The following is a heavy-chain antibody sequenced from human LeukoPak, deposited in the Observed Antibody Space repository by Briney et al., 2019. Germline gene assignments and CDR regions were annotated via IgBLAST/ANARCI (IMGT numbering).Heavy chain of an antibody. CDR1: GFTFSSYA. CDR2: ISYDGSNK. CDR3: ARGGVAAAVTNNDY. J-gene: IGHJ4*02. V-gene: IGHV3-30-3*01. D-gene: IGHD6-13*01. Sequence: GGSLRLSCAASGFTFSSYAMHWVRQAPGKGLEWVAVISYDGSNKYYADSVKGRFTISRDNAKNSLYLQMNSLRAEDTAVYYCARGGVAAAVTNNDYWGQGTLVTVSS.